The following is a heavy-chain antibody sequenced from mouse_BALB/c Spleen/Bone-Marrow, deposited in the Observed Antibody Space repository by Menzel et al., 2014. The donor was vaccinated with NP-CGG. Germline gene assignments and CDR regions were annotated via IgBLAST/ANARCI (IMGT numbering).Heavy chain of an antibody. CDR1: GYTFTSYW. Sequence: VQLVESGAELAKPGASVKMSCKASGYTFTSYWMHWVKQRPGQGLEWIGYISPSTGYTDYNQKFNDKATLTADKSSSTAYMQLSSLTSKDSAVYYCARGNPLYAMDYWGQGTSVTVSS. D-gene: IGHD2-1*01. CDR2: ISPSTGYT. V-gene: IGHV1-7*01. J-gene: IGHJ4*01. CDR3: ARGNPLYAMDY.